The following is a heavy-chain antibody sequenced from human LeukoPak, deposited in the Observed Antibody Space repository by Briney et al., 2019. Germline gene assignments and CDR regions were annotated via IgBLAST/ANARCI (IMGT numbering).Heavy chain of an antibody. Sequence: SETLSLTCTVSGGSISSYYWSWIRQPPGKGLERIGYIYTSGSTNYNPSLKSRVTISVDTSKNHFSLKLSSVTAADTAVYYCARTAMVWYFDYWGQGTLVTVSS. CDR3: ARTAMVWYFDY. V-gene: IGHV4-4*09. D-gene: IGHD5-18*01. CDR1: GGSISSYY. J-gene: IGHJ4*02. CDR2: IYTSGST.